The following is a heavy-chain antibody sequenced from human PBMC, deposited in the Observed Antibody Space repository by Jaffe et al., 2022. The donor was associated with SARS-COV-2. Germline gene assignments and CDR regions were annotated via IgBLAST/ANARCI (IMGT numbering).Heavy chain of an antibody. CDR2: IYSGGST. J-gene: IGHJ6*02. Sequence: EVQLVESGGGLVQPGGSLRLSCAASGFTVSSNYMSWVRQAPGKGLEWVSVIYSGGSTYYADSVKGRFTISRDNSKNTLYLQMNSLRAEDTAVYYCARDRVMVAATHHYYYGMDVWGQGTTVTVSS. D-gene: IGHD2-15*01. V-gene: IGHV3-66*02. CDR3: ARDRVMVAATHHYYYGMDV. CDR1: GFTVSSNY.